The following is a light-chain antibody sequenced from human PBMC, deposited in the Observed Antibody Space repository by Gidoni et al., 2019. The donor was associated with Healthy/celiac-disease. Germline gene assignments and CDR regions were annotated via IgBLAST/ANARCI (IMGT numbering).Light chain of an antibody. CDR3: QQRSNWIT. V-gene: IGKV3-11*01. CDR2: DAS. CDR1: QSVSSY. Sequence: PGERATLSCRASQSVSSYLAWYQQKPGQAPRLLIYDASNRATGIPARFSGSGSGTDFTLTISSLEPEDFAVYYCQQRSNWITFGQGTRLEIK. J-gene: IGKJ5*01.